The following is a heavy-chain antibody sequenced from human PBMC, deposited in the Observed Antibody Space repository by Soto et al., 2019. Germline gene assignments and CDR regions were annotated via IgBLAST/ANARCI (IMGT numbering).Heavy chain of an antibody. CDR2: ISGDGDNT. CDR1: GFTFSNYA. V-gene: IGHV3-23*01. J-gene: IGHJ4*02. D-gene: IGHD3-10*01. Sequence: GGSLRLSCAASGFTFSNYAMSWVRQTPGKGLEWVSTISGDGDNTHYADSVKGRFTISRDNSKNTLHLQMNSLRAEDTAVYYCAKDESSNYYGSGDYWGQGTLVTSPQ. CDR3: AKDESSNYYGSGDY.